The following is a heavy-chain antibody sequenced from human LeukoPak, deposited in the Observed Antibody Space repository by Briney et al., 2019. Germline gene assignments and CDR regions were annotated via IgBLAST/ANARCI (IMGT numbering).Heavy chain of an antibody. CDR1: GFTFSSYS. D-gene: IGHD5-12*01. CDR2: TSSSSSTI. J-gene: IGHJ3*02. V-gene: IGHV3-48*04. Sequence: GGSLRLSCAASGFTFSSYSMNWVRQAPGKGLEWVSYTSSSSSTIYYADSVKGRFTISRDNAKNSLYLQMNSLRVEDTALYYCAKNHQFSGRPDDAFDIWGQGTMVTVSS. CDR3: AKNHQFSGRPDDAFDI.